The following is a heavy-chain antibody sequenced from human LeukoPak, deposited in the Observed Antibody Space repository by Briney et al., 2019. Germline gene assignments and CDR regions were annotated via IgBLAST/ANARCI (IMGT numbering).Heavy chain of an antibody. CDR2: IYYSGST. CDR1: GGSISSSSYY. Sequence: SETLSLTCTVSGGSISSSSYYWGWIRQPPGKGLEWIGSIYYSGSTYYNPSLKSRVTISVDTSKNQFSLKLSSVTAADTAVYYCARSRGGYSYGSPGYYYYMDVWGKGTTVTISS. CDR3: ARSRGGYSYGSPGYYYYMDV. D-gene: IGHD5-18*01. J-gene: IGHJ6*03. V-gene: IGHV4-39*07.